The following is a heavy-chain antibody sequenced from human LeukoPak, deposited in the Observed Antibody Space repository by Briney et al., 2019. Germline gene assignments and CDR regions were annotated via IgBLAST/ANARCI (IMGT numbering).Heavy chain of an antibody. CDR2: IRSDGINK. V-gene: IGHV3-30*02. D-gene: IGHD3-9*01. J-gene: IGHJ6*03. CDR1: GFTFSNYG. Sequence: PGGSLRLSCAASGFTFSNYGMHWVRQAPGKGLEWVAFIRSDGINKYHADSVKGRFTISRDNSKNTLYLQMNSLRAEDTAVYYCARDILTGHYYMDVWGKGTTVTISS. CDR3: ARDILTGHYYMDV.